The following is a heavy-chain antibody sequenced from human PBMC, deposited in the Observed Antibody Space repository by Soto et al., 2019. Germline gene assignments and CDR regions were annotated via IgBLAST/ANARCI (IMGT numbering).Heavy chain of an antibody. CDR2: ISGSGGST. Sequence: GGSLRLSCAASGFTFSSYAMSWVRQAPGKGLEWVSAISGSGGSTYYADSVKGRFTISRDNSKNTLYLQMNSLRAEDTAVYYCAKDTHYYDSSGNMDYWGQGTLVTVSS. V-gene: IGHV3-23*01. CDR1: GFTFSSYA. D-gene: IGHD3-22*01. CDR3: AKDTHYYDSSGNMDY. J-gene: IGHJ4*02.